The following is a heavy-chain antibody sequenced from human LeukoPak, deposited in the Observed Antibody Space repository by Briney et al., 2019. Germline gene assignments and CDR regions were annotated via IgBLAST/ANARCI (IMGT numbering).Heavy chain of an antibody. D-gene: IGHD6-13*01. CDR2: ITNSGDNT. V-gene: IGHV3-23*01. J-gene: IGHJ4*02. CDR1: GFTFSSYA. Sequence: QPGGSLRLSCAASGFTFSSYAMSWVRQAPGKGLEWVSAITNSGDNTYYADSVKGRFTISRDNSKNTLYLQMNSLRAEDTAVYYCARDRGYPLWYFDYWGQGTLVTVSS. CDR3: ARDRGYPLWYFDY.